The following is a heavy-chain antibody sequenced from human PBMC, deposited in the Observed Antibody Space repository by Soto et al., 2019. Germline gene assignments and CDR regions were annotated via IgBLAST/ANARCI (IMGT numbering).Heavy chain of an antibody. Sequence: SVKVSCKASGGTFSSYAISWVRQAPGQGLEWMGGIIPIFGTANYAQKFQGRVTITADESTSTAYMELSSLRSEDTAVYYCARDVIPAAGTAGWGQGTLVTVSS. CDR1: GGTFSSYA. V-gene: IGHV1-69*13. D-gene: IGHD6-13*01. J-gene: IGHJ4*02. CDR2: IIPIFGTA. CDR3: ARDVIPAAGTAG.